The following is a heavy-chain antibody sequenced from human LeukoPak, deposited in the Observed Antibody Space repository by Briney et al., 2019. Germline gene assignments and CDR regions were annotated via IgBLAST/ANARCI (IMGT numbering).Heavy chain of an antibody. V-gene: IGHV3-20*04. CDR2: INWNGGST. CDR3: ARKNYGDYLLQNWYFDL. Sequence: GGSLRLSCAASGFTFDDYGMSWVRQAPGKGLEWVSGINWNGGSTGYADSVKGRFTISRDNAKNSLYLQMNSLRAEDTAVYYCARKNYGDYLLQNWYFDLWGRGTLVTVSS. D-gene: IGHD4-17*01. CDR1: GFTFDDYG. J-gene: IGHJ2*01.